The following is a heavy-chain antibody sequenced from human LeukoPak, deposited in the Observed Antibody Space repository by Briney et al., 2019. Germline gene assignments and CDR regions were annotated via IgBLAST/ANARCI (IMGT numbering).Heavy chain of an antibody. D-gene: IGHD6-19*01. Sequence: GGSLRLSCAASGFTFSTYWMHWVRQVPGKGPVWVSRINSDGSTTTYADSVKGRFTISRDNSKNTLYLQMNSLRAEDTAVYYCTKGWVRAVAGTSYWGQGTLVTVSS. V-gene: IGHV3-74*01. CDR2: INSDGSTT. CDR3: TKGWVRAVAGTSY. CDR1: GFTFSTYW. J-gene: IGHJ4*02.